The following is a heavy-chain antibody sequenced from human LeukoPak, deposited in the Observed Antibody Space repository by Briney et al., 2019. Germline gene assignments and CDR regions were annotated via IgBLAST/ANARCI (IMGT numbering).Heavy chain of an antibody. CDR2: ISAYNGNT. V-gene: IGHV1-18*01. J-gene: IGHJ4*02. CDR1: GYTFTGYG. D-gene: IGHD3-22*01. CDR3: ARDRLTTIVAGIDY. Sequence: GASVKVSCKASGYTFTGYGISWVRQAPGQGLEWMGWISAYNGNTKYAQKFQGRVTMTRDTSTSTAYMELRSLRSDDTAIYYCARDRLTTIVAGIDYWGQGSLVTVSS.